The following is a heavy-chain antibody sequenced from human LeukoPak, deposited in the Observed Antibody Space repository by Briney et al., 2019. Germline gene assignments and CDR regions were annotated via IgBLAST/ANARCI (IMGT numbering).Heavy chain of an antibody. CDR3: AKRISEVQTLGTFDY. CDR2: ISHSGGNI. D-gene: IGHD1-1*01. V-gene: IGHV3-23*01. Sequence: PGGSLRLSCVASGFTLSSYGMSWVRQAPGMGLEWVSSISHSGGNIYYAESVKGRFTIPRDNSKSTLYLQMNSLRAEDTAVYYCAKRISEVQTLGTFDYWGQGTLVTVSS. CDR1: GFTLSSYG. J-gene: IGHJ4*02.